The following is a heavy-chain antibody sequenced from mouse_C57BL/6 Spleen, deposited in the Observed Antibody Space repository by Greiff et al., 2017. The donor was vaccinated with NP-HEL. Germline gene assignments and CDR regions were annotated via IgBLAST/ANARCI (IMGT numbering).Heavy chain of an antibody. D-gene: IGHD1-1*01. CDR2: INYDGSST. V-gene: IGHV5-16*01. CDR1: GFTFSDYY. CDR3: ARFTVASSMDY. J-gene: IGHJ4*01. Sequence: EVKLMESEGGLVQPGSSMKLSCTASGFTFSDYYMAWVRQVPEKGLEWVANINYDGSSTYYLDSLKSRFIISRDNAKNILYLQMSSLKSEDTATYYCARFTVASSMDYWGQGTSVTVSS.